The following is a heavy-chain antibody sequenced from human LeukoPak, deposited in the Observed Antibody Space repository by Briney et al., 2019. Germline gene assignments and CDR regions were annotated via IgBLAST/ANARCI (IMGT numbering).Heavy chain of an antibody. CDR3: ARALFSGYYGYVPHYGMDV. CDR2: ISSSGSTI. Sequence: PGGSLRLSCVASGFSVTSYAVSWVRQAPGKGLEWVSYISSSGSTIYYADSVKGRFTISRDNAKNSLYLQMNSLRAEDTAVYYCARALFSGYYGYVPHYGMDVWGQGTTVTASS. CDR1: GFSVTSYA. J-gene: IGHJ6*02. D-gene: IGHD3-3*01. V-gene: IGHV3-11*04.